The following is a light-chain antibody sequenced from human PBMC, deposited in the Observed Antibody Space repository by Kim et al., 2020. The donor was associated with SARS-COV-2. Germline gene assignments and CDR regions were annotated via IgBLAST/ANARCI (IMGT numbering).Light chain of an antibody. J-gene: IGLJ1*01. CDR1: NIGSQS. CDR2: YNT. Sequence: SYELTQPPSVSVAPGKTARITCGGNNIGSQSVHWYQQKPGQAPVVVIYYNTDRPSGIPERFSGSNSGSTATLTISRVEAGDEADYYCQVWDTTDHLYVFGSGTKVTVL. V-gene: IGLV3-21*04. CDR3: QVWDTTDHLYV.